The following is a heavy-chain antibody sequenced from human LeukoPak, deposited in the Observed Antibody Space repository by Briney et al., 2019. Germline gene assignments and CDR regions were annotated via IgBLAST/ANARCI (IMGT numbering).Heavy chain of an antibody. V-gene: IGHV3-23*01. CDR2: ISGSGDST. CDR1: GFTFSSYA. D-gene: IGHD6-13*01. Sequence: SGGSLRLSCAASGFTFSSYAMSWVRQAPGKGLEWVSGISGSGDSTYYADSVKGRFTISRDNSKNTLYLQMNSLRAEDTAVYYCATTGYSSRNYWGQGTLVTVSS. CDR3: ATTGYSSRNY. J-gene: IGHJ4*02.